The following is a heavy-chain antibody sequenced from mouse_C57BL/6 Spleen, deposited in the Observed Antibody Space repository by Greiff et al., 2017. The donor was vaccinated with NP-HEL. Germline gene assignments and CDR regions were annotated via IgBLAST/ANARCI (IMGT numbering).Heavy chain of an antibody. CDR1: GYAFSSYW. CDR2: IYPGDGDT. Sequence: VQLQQSGAELVKPGASVKISCKASGYAFSSYWMNWVKQRPGKGLEWIGQIYPGDGDTNYNGQFKGTATLPADKSSSTAYMQLSSLTSEDSAVYFCARDWGAWFDYWGQGTLVTVSA. V-gene: IGHV1-80*01. J-gene: IGHJ3*01. CDR3: ARDWGAWFDY. D-gene: IGHD4-1*01.